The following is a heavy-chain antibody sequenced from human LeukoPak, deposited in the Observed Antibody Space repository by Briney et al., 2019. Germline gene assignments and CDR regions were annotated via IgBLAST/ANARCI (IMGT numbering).Heavy chain of an antibody. Sequence: GASVKVSCKASGGTFSSYAISWVRQAPGQGLEWMGGIIPIFGTANYAQKFQGRVTITADESTSTAYMELSRLRSDDTAVYSCARGSRSGWYYFDYWGQGTLVTVSS. J-gene: IGHJ4*02. CDR1: GGTFSSYA. D-gene: IGHD6-19*01. CDR3: ARGSRSGWYYFDY. V-gene: IGHV1-69*13. CDR2: IIPIFGTA.